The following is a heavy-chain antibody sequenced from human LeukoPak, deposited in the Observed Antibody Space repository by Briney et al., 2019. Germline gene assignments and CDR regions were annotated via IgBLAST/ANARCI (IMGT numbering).Heavy chain of an antibody. J-gene: IGHJ4*02. CDR1: GYTFTSYG. CDR3: ARDPLPMVRRVIYYFDGVDY. D-gene: IGHD3-10*01. CDR2: ISAYNGNT. Sequence: SVKVSHKASGYTFTSYGISWVRRAPGQGLELMGWISAYNGNTNYAQKLQGRVTMTTDTSTRTAYMELRSLRSDDTAVYYCARDPLPMVRRVIYYFDGVDYWGQGTLVTVSS. V-gene: IGHV1-18*01.